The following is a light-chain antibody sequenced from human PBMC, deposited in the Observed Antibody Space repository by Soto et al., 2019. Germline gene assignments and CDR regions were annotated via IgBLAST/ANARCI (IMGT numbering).Light chain of an antibody. J-gene: IGLJ3*02. CDR1: SSDVGGYDF. V-gene: IGLV2-14*01. Sequence: ALTQPASVSGSPGQSITISCTGTSSDVGGYDFVSWYQQRPGKAPKLIIYDVSNRPSGVSNRFSGSKSGNTASLTISGLQAEDEADYYCTSYTRSDIGVFGGGTKVTVL. CDR3: TSYTRSDIGV. CDR2: DVS.